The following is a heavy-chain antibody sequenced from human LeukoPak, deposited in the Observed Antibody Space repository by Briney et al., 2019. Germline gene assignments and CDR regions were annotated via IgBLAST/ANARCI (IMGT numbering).Heavy chain of an antibody. CDR3: ARGSPLNTSYYYYGMDV. CDR1: GGSFSGYY. CDR2: INHSGST. Sequence: SEILSLTCAVYGGSFSGYYWSWIRQPPGKGLEWIGEINHSGSTNYNPSLKSRVTISVDTSKNQFSLKLSSVTAADTAVYYCARGSPLNTSYYYYGMDVWGQGTTVTVSS. J-gene: IGHJ6*02. V-gene: IGHV4-34*01.